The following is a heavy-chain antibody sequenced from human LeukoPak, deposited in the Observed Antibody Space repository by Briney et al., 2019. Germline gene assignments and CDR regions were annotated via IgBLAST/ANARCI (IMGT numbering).Heavy chain of an antibody. Sequence: SETLSLTCNVSGGSVNNYYWNWIRQSPGKGLEWIGYISSSGTTNYNPSLKSRVTMSVDTSKNQFSLKLSSVTAADTAVYYCARGPTLTTVYWGQGTLVTVSS. D-gene: IGHD1-1*01. CDR3: ARGPTLTTVY. CDR2: ISSSGTT. CDR1: GGSVNNYY. V-gene: IGHV4-59*02. J-gene: IGHJ4*02.